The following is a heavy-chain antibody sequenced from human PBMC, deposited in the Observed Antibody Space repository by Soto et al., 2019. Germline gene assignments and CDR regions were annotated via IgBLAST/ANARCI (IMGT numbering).Heavy chain of an antibody. CDR1: GYTFTSYG. D-gene: IGHD2-2*01. CDR3: ARDQIVVVPAARYYYYGMDV. J-gene: IGHJ6*02. CDR2: ISAYNGNT. Sequence: ASVKVSCKASGYTFTSYGISWVRRAPGQGLEWMGWISAYNGNTNYAQKLQGRVTMTTDTSTSTAYMELRSLRSDDTAVYYCARDQIVVVPAARYYYYGMDVWGQGTTVTVSS. V-gene: IGHV1-18*01.